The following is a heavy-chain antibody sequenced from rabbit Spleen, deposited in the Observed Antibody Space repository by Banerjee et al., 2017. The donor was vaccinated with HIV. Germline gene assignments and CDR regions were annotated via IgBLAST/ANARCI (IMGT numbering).Heavy chain of an antibody. CDR1: GFSFSSGYY. V-gene: IGHV1S7*01. CDR3: ARDGAGGSYFAL. Sequence: QQLVESGGGLVKPGASLTLTCKASGFSFSSGYYMCWVRQAPGKGLEWIGNIDPVFGITYFADWVNGRFTISSHNAQNTLYLQLNSLTAADTATYFCARDGAGGSYFALWGPGTLVTVS. J-gene: IGHJ4*01. D-gene: IGHD8-1*01. CDR2: IDPVFGIT.